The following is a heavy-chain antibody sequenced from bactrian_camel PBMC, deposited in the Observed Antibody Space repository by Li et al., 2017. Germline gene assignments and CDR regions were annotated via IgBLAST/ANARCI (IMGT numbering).Heavy chain of an antibody. J-gene: IGHJ4*01. CDR1: LYIYSSYC. CDR3: AAPIPRGWVPCADYDADS. CDR2: HYTGTATT. Sequence: HVQLVESGGGSVQAGGSLRLSCEISLYIYSSYCMGWFRQAPGKEREAVAAHYTGTATTYVADSVKGRFAISQDNSKNTIYLQMNSLEPEDTAVYYCAAPIPRGWVPCADYDADSWGQGTQVTVS. D-gene: IGHD5*01. V-gene: IGHV3S1*01.